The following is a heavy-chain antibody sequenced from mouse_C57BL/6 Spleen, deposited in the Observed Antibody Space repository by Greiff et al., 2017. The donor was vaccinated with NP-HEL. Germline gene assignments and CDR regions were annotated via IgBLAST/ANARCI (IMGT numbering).Heavy chain of an antibody. D-gene: IGHD2-4*01. Sequence: EVKLEESGPGLVKPSQSLSLTCSVTGYSITSGYYWNWIRQFPGNKLEWMGYISYDGSNNYNPSLKNRISITRDTSKNQFFLKLNSVTTEDTATYYCAREGWAGDYDGLFDYWGQGTTLTVSS. CDR1: GYSITSGYY. CDR2: ISYDGSN. CDR3: AREGWAGDYDGLFDY. J-gene: IGHJ2*01. V-gene: IGHV3-6*01.